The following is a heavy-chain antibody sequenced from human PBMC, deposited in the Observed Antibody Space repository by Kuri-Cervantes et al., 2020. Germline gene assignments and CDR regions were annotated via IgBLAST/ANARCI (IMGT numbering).Heavy chain of an antibody. D-gene: IGHD3-9*01. CDR3: ARAAGRYYDILTGYYARYFDY. CDR2: ISAYNGNT. V-gene: IGHV1-18*01. CDR1: GYTFTSYD. J-gene: IGHJ4*02. Sequence: ESLKISCQASGYTFTSYDINWVRQATGQGLEWMGWISAYNGNTNYAQKLQGRVTMTTDTSTSTAYMELRSLRSDDTAVYYCARAAGRYYDILTGYYARYFDYWGQGTLVTVSS.